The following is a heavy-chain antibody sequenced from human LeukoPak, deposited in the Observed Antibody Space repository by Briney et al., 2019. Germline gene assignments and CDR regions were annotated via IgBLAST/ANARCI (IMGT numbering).Heavy chain of an antibody. CDR3: VKEGLRYFDWLLDY. D-gene: IGHD3-9*01. CDR2: ISSNWGST. Sequence: GGSLRLSCSASGFTFSSYAMHWVRQAPGKGLEYVSAISSNWGSTYYADSVKGRFTISRDNSKNTLYLQMSSLRAEDTAVYYCVKEGLRYFDWLLDYWGQGTLVTVSS. V-gene: IGHV3-64D*06. J-gene: IGHJ4*02. CDR1: GFTFSSYA.